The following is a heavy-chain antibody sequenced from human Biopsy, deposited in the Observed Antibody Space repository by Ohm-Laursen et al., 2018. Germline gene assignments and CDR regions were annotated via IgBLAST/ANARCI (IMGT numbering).Heavy chain of an antibody. CDR1: GGTFTNHA. D-gene: IGHD1-1*01. J-gene: IGHJ4*02. CDR2: SIPLFNTA. V-gene: IGHV1-69*06. Sequence: SSVKVSCKASGGTFTNHAVGWVRQAPGQGLEWVGSSIPLFNTANYADKFQGRVTLTADKSTTTAYMELSSLRSEDTAVYYCAADINVWNVNCWGQGTQVTVSS. CDR3: AADINVWNVNC.